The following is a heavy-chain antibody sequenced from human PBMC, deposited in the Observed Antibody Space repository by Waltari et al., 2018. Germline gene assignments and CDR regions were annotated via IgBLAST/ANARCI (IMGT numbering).Heavy chain of an antibody. J-gene: IGHJ6*02. D-gene: IGHD2-15*01. CDR2: INHSPNR. V-gene: IGHV4-34*01. CDR1: GGSVRGYY. CDR3: VRLEDCSGPGGNCYSGDPFALDV. Sequence: QVHLHKWGAGQLQPSETLSLTCVVNGGSVRGYYWGWVRQAPGKGLEWIGEINHSPNRNYNPSLRSRVDMSVDTSKNQFSLKLNFVTAADTGVYYCVRLEDCSGPGGNCYSGDPFALDVWGQGTTVTVSS.